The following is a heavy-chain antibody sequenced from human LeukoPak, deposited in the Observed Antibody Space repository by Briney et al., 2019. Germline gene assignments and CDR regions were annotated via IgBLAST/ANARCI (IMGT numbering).Heavy chain of an antibody. J-gene: IGHJ2*01. CDR2: INPNSGGT. V-gene: IGHV1-2*02. D-gene: IGHD2/OR15-2a*01. Sequence: ASVKVSCKASGYTFTAYYLHWVRQAPGQGLEWKGWINPNSGGTNYPQRFQGRVTMTRDTSISTAYMELSRLGSDDTAIYYCARDLEEYTENWCFDLWGRGTLVTVSS. CDR1: GYTFTAYY. CDR3: ARDLEEYTENWCFDL.